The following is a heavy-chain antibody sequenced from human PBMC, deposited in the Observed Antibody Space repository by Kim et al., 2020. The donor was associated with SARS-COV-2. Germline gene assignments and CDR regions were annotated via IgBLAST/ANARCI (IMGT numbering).Heavy chain of an antibody. Sequence: GGSLRLSCAASGFTFSSYSMNWVRQAPGKGLEWVSSISSSSSYIYYADSVKGRFTISRDNAKNSLYLQMNNLRAEDTAVYYCARGKIVGATTGDYYYYYGMDVWGQGTTVTVSS. CDR1: GFTFSSYS. CDR3: ARGKIVGATTGDYYYYYGMDV. V-gene: IGHV3-21*04. CDR2: ISSSSSYI. D-gene: IGHD1-26*01. J-gene: IGHJ6*02.